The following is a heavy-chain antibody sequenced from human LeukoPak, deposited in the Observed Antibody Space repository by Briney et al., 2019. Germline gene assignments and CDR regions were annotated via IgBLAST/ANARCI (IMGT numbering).Heavy chain of an antibody. Sequence: PSETLSLTCTVSGDSISRSSYYWGWIRQPPGKGLEWDANIYSSGSTYYNPSLKSRVTISVDTSKNQVALKLSSVTAADTAVYYCASRPFSSLDYWGQGTLVSVSS. J-gene: IGHJ4*02. D-gene: IGHD2/OR15-2a*01. V-gene: IGHV4-39*01. CDR2: IYSSGST. CDR3: ASRPFSSLDY. CDR1: GDSISRSSYY.